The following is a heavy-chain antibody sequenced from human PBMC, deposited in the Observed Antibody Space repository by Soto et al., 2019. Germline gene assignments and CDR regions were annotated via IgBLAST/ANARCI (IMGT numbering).Heavy chain of an antibody. CDR1: GFTFSSYA. Sequence: GGSLRLSCAASGFTFSSYAMSWVRQAPGKGLEWVSAISGSGGSTYYADSVKGRFTISRDNSKNTLYLQMNSLRAEDTAVYYCAKVFSRSSLITNYYYYMDVWGKGTTVTVSS. CDR3: AKVFSRSSLITNYYYYMDV. J-gene: IGHJ6*03. CDR2: ISGSGGST. V-gene: IGHV3-23*01. D-gene: IGHD6-13*01.